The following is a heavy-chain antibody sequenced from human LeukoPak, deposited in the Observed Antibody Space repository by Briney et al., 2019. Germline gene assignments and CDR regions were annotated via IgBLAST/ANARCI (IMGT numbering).Heavy chain of an antibody. CDR3: ARGCDFWSGYYSNWFDP. D-gene: IGHD3-3*01. J-gene: IGHJ5*02. CDR2: INHSGST. Sequence: SETLSLTCTVSGGSISSSSYYWGWIRQPPGKGLEWIGEINHSGSTNYNPSLKSRVTISVDTPKNQFSLKLSSVTAADTAVYYCARGCDFWSGYYSNWFDPWGQGTLVTVSS. V-gene: IGHV4-39*07. CDR1: GGSISSSSYY.